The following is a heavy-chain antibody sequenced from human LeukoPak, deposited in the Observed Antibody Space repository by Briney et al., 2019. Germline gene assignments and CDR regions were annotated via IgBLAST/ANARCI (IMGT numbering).Heavy chain of an antibody. J-gene: IGHJ4*02. CDR1: GFSISNYW. CDR2: ISSSSSYI. Sequence: GGSLRLSCAASGFSISNYWMNWVRQAPGKGLEWVSSISSSSSYIYYADSVKGRFTISRDNAKNSLYLQMNSLRAEDTAVYYCARDLYSSGWFNPTTFDYWGQGTLVTVSS. D-gene: IGHD6-19*01. V-gene: IGHV3-21*01. CDR3: ARDLYSSGWFNPTTFDY.